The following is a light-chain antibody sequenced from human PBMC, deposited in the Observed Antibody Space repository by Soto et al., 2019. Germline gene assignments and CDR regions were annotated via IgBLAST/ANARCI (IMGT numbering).Light chain of an antibody. CDR3: QQYNNWPAIT. CDR2: GAS. Sequence: EIVMTQSPPTLSVSPGERAALSCRASQSIRSNLAWYQQKPGQAPRLLIYGASTRATGIPARFSGSGSGTECALTISSLQSEDFAVYYCQQYNNWPAITFGQGTRLEIK. V-gene: IGKV3D-15*01. J-gene: IGKJ5*01. CDR1: QSIRSN.